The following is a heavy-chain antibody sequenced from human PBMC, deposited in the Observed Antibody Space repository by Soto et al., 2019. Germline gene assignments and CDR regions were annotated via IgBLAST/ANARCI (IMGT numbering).Heavy chain of an antibody. Sequence: SETLSLTCTVSGGSISSSSYYWGWIRQPPGKGLEWIGSIYYSGSTYYNPSLKSRVTISVDTSKNQFSLKLSSVTAADTAVYYCARGSGYYDYYFDYWGQGTLVTVSS. V-gene: IGHV4-39*01. CDR3: ARGSGYYDYYFDY. CDR2: IYYSGST. CDR1: GGSISSSSYY. J-gene: IGHJ4*02. D-gene: IGHD3-22*01.